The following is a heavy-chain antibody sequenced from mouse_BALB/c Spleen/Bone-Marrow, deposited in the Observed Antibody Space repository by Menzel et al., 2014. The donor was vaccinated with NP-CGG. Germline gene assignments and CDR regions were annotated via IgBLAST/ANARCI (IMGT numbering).Heavy chain of an antibody. J-gene: IGHJ1*01. Sequence: VESGGGLVKPGGSLKLSCAASGLAFSNYDMSWVRQTPEKRLEWVAYISSGGSTYYPDSVKGRFTISRDNARNVLYPQMSSLRSEDTAMYYCARGDYYGSSFYWYFEGWGAGTTVTVSS. CDR1: GLAFSNYD. D-gene: IGHD1-1*01. V-gene: IGHV5-6-5*01. CDR2: ISSGGST. CDR3: ARGDYYGSSFYWYFEG.